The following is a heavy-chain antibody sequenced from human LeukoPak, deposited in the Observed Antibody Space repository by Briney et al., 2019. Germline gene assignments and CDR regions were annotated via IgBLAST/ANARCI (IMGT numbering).Heavy chain of an antibody. Sequence: GGSLRLSCAASGFTFSSYNMNWVRQAPGKGLEWVSSISSSSNYIYYADSVKGRFTISRDNAKNSLYLQMNSLRAEDTAVYYCASRGGTRLYYYYMDVWGKGTTVTVSS. CDR2: ISSSSNYI. CDR3: ASRGGTRLYYYYMDV. J-gene: IGHJ6*03. V-gene: IGHV3-21*01. CDR1: GFTFSSYN. D-gene: IGHD2-15*01.